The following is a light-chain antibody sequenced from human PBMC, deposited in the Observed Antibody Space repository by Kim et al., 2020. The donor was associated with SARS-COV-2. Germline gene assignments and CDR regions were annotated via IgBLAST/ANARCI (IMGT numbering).Light chain of an antibody. J-gene: IGLJ2*01. CDR1: SLRSYY. V-gene: IGLV3-19*01. Sequence: VVLGQTVRITCQGDSLRSYYATWYQQKPGQAPILVIYGKNNRPSGIPDRFSGSSSGNTASLTITGTQAGDEADYYCNSRDSNENVFFGGGTQLTVL. CDR2: GKN. CDR3: NSRDSNENVF.